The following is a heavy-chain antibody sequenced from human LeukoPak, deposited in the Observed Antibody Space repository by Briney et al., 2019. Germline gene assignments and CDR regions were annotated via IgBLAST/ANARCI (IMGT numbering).Heavy chain of an antibody. CDR2: IYSGGST. Sequence: GGSLRLSCAASGFTVSSNYMSWVRQAPGKGLEWVSVIYSGGSTYYADSVKGRFTISRDNSKNTLYLQMNSLRAEDTAVYFCASGFSDSSGSTWGQGTLVTVSS. D-gene: IGHD3-22*01. J-gene: IGHJ5*02. CDR1: GFTVSSNY. CDR3: ASGFSDSSGST. V-gene: IGHV3-66*01.